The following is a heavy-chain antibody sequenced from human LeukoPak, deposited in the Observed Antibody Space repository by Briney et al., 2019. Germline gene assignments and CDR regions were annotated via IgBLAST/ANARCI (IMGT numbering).Heavy chain of an antibody. CDR2: ISAYDGDT. CDR1: GYSFTSYG. CDR3: ARDYYYDSSGSPDDTFDV. J-gene: IGHJ3*01. Sequence: ASVKVSCKASGYSFTSYGISWVRQALGQGLEWMGWISAYDGDTNYAQKLQGRVTLTTDTSTSTAYMELRSLRSDDTAVYYCARDYYYDSSGSPDDTFDVWGQGTMLTVSS. D-gene: IGHD3-22*01. V-gene: IGHV1-18*01.